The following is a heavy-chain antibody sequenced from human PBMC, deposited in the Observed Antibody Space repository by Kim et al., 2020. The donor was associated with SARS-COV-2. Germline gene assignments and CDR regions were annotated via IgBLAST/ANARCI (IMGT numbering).Heavy chain of an antibody. J-gene: IGHJ4*02. V-gene: IGHV1-18*04. D-gene: IGHD3-10*01. CDR3: ARGEITRVRGVITNREGFDY. CDR2: ISAYNGNT. Sequence: ASVKVSCKASGYTFTSYGISLVRQAPGQGLEWMGWISAYNGNTNYAQKLQGRVTMTTDTSTSTAYMELRSLRSDDTAVYYCARGEITRVRGVITNREGFDYWGQGTLVTVSS. CDR1: GYTFTSYG.